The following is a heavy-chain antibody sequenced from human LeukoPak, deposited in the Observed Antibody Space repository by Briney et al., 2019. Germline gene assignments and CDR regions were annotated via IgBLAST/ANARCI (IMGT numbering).Heavy chain of an antibody. V-gene: IGHV3-23*01. CDR2: ISGSGGST. CDR3: AKDLAAGGYSHGFVY. CDR1: GFTFSSYA. D-gene: IGHD5-18*01. J-gene: IGHJ4*02. Sequence: GGSLRLSCAASGFTFSSYAMSWVRQAPGKGLEWVSAISGSGGSTYYADSVKGRFTISRDNSKNTLYLQMNSLRAEDTAVYYCAKDLAAGGYSHGFVYWGQGTLVTVSS.